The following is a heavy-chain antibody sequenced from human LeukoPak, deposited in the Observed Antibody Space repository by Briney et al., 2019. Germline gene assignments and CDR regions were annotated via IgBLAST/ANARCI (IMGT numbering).Heavy chain of an antibody. CDR3: AKLGFGEPIGDY. D-gene: IGHD3-10*01. V-gene: IGHV3-30*02. Sequence: GGSLRLSCAASGFTFSSYGMHWVRQAPGKGLEWVAFIRYDGSNKYYADSVKVRFTISRDNSKNTLYLQMNSLRAEDTAVYYCAKLGFGEPIGDYWGQGTLVTVSS. CDR1: GFTFSSYG. CDR2: IRYDGSNK. J-gene: IGHJ4*02.